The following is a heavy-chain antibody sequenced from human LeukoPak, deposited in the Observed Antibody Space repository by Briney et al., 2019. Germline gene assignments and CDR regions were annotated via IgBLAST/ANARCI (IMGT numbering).Heavy chain of an antibody. CDR2: IYTSGST. Sequence: SQTLSLTCTVSGGSISSGSYYWSWIRQPAGKGLEWIGRIYTSGSTNYNPSLKSRVTISVDTSKNQFSLKLSSVTAADTAVYYCARGLTYYDSSGYYYKEFDXWGQGTLVTVS. J-gene: IGHJ4*02. CDR1: GGSISSGSYY. CDR3: ARGLTYYDSSGYYYKEFDX. D-gene: IGHD3-22*01. V-gene: IGHV4-61*02.